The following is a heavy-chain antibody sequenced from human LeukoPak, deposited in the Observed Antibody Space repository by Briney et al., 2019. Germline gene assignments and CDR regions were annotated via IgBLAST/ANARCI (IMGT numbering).Heavy chain of an antibody. D-gene: IGHD5-12*01. J-gene: IGHJ5*02. CDR1: GGTFISYA. Sequence: GASVKVSCKASGGTFISYAISWVRQAPGQGLEWMGRIIPIFGTANYAQKFQGRVTITTDESTSTAYMELSSLRSEDTAVYYCARTGGWDVNWFDPWGQGTLVTVSS. CDR3: ARTGGWDVNWFDP. CDR2: IIPIFGTA. V-gene: IGHV1-69*05.